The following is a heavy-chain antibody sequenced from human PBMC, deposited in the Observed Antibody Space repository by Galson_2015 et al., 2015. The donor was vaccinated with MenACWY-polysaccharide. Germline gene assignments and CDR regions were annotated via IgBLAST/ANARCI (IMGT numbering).Heavy chain of an antibody. CDR2: VSYRGGS. CDR3: ARAPGRDSRCGWFDY. V-gene: IGHV4-30-4*08. Sequence: TLSLTCAVSGDSITSGDYFWNWFRQPPGKGLEWIGYVSYRGGSNDNPSLRSRLAMSLDTSSHHFSLNLRSVTAADTAVYYCARAPGRDSRCGWFDYGGEGILVSVSS. J-gene: IGHJ4*02. D-gene: IGHD2-21*01. CDR1: GDSITSGDYF.